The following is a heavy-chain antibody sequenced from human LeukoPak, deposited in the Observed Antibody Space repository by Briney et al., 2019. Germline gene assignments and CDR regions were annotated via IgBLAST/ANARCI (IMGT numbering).Heavy chain of an antibody. V-gene: IGHV3-21*01. CDR1: GFTFSSYS. CDR3: ARAGSSGYFDY. Sequence: GRSLRLSCAASGFTFSSYSMNWVRQAPGKGLEWVSSISSSSSYIYYADSVKGRFTISRDNAKNSLYLQMNSLRAEDTAVYYCARAGSSGYFDYWGQGTLVTVSS. J-gene: IGHJ4*02. D-gene: IGHD6-13*01. CDR2: ISSSSSYI.